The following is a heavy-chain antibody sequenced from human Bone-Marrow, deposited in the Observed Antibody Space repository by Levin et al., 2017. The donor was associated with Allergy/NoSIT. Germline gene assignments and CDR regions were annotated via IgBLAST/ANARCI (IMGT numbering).Heavy chain of an antibody. CDR2: IRGKAYFGTT. Sequence: PGGSLRLSCRGSGFNFGGYGLTWFRQAPGKGLGWVSFIRGKAYFGTTEYAASVKGRFTLSRDDSKSIAYLQMDSLKAEDTAVYYCVRFSSKWESYDYFYMDVWGKGTTVTVSS. V-gene: IGHV3-49*03. D-gene: IGHD6-13*01. J-gene: IGHJ6*03. CDR1: GFNFGGYG. CDR3: VRFSSKWESYDYFYMDV.